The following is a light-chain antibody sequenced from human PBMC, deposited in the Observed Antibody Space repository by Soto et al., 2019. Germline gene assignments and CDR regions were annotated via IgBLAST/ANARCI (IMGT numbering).Light chain of an antibody. V-gene: IGLV2-14*01. J-gene: IGLJ1*01. Sequence: QSALTQPASVSGSPGQSITISCTGTSSDVGGYNYVSWYQQHPGKAPKLMIYEVSNRPSGVSNRFSGSKSGNTASLTISGLQAEDEADYYCSSFTSGSTLFGTGTNLTVL. CDR1: SSDVGGYNY. CDR3: SSFTSGSTL. CDR2: EVS.